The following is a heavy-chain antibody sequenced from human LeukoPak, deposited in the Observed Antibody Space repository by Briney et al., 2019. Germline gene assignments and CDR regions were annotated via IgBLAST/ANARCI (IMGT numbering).Heavy chain of an antibody. J-gene: IGHJ6*03. D-gene: IGHD1-26*01. CDR2: INDNGRI. CDR3: ARRSIYGSNYYIDV. V-gene: IGHV4-34*01. CDR1: EGYFSNYY. Sequence: SETLSLTCAVYEGYFSNYYWRGIRQPPGKGREWIGEINDNGRINYNPSLMSRVTVSVDPPEIQFSLSLTFGSATHTDGVFCARRSIYGSNYYIDVWGKGATVSVSS.